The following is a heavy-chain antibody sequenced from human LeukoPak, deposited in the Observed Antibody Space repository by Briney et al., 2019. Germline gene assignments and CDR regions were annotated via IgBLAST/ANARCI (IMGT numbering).Heavy chain of an antibody. V-gene: IGHV3-74*01. CDR1: GFTFSSYA. Sequence: PGGSLRLSCAASGFTFSSYAMHWVRQAPGKGLVWVSRINSDGSSTSYADSVKGRFTISRDNAKNTLYLQMNSLRAEDTAVYYCARSRGYSYDFDYWGQGTLVTVSS. D-gene: IGHD5-18*01. J-gene: IGHJ4*02. CDR2: INSDGSST. CDR3: ARSRGYSYDFDY.